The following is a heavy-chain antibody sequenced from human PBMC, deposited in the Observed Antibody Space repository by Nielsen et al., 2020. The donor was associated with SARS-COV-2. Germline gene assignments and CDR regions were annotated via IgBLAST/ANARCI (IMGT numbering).Heavy chain of an antibody. V-gene: IGHV3-49*03. J-gene: IGHJ4*02. CDR2: IRSKAYGGTT. Sequence: GESLKISCTASGFTFGDYAMSWFRQAPGKGLEWVGFIRSKAYGGTTEYAASVKGRFTISRDDSKSIAYLQMNSLKTADTAVYYCTCGGYSFAYWGQGTLVTVSS. D-gene: IGHD5-18*01. CDR3: TCGGYSFAY. CDR1: GFTFGDYA.